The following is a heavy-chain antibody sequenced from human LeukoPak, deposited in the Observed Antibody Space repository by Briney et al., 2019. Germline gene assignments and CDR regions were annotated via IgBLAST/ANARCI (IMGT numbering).Heavy chain of an antibody. V-gene: IGHV3-11*01. CDR1: GFTFSSYA. CDR2: ISSSGSTI. Sequence: GGSLRLSCAASGFTFSSYAMSWIRQAPGKGLEWVSYISSSGSTIYYADSVKGRFTISRDNAKNSLYLQMNSLRAEDTAVYYCARVSPIGGSGVLSGMDVWGQGTTVTVSS. D-gene: IGHD3-3*01. CDR3: ARVSPIGGSGVLSGMDV. J-gene: IGHJ6*02.